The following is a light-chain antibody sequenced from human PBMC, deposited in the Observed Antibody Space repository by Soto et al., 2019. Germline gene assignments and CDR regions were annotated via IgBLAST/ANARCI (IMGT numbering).Light chain of an antibody. J-gene: IGKJ1*01. Sequence: DIQMTQSPSTLSASVGYRVTITCRASQSISSSLAWYQQKPGKAPKLLIYDASNLESGVPSIFSGSGSGTEFTLTISSLPPDNFATYYCQQYSTYSTFGQGTKGDIK. CDR1: QSISSS. CDR3: QQYSTYST. V-gene: IGKV1-5*01. CDR2: DAS.